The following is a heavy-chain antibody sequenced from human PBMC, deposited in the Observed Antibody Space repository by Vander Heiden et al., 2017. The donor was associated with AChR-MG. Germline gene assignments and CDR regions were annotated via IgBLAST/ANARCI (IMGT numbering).Heavy chain of an antibody. J-gene: IGHJ4*02. CDR1: GFTFSSSG. CDR3: ARVHPIPGIAVAGPFDY. CDR2: IWYDGSNK. Sequence: QVQLVESGGGVVQPGRSLRLSCAASGFTFSSSGMHWVRQAPGKGLEWVAVIWYDGSNKYYADSVKGRFTISRDNSKNTLYLQMNSLRAEDTAVYYCARVHPIPGIAVAGPFDYWGQGTLVTVSS. D-gene: IGHD6-19*01. V-gene: IGHV3-33*01.